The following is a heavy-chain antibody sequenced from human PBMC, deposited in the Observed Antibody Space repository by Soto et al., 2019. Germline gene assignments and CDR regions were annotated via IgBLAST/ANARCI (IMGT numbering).Heavy chain of an antibody. CDR2: IYHSVTT. J-gene: IGHJ1*01. D-gene: IGHD6-19*01. V-gene: IGHV4-59*01. CDR1: GASIGSFH. Sequence: PLSVTWTVSGASIGSFHWNWFRQTTGKGMERIGYIYHSVTTNYNPSLGGRVTISLDTSKNQFSLKLSSVTAADTAVYYCAAYPTQSTGWINVFRHWGQGTLVTVSS. CDR3: AAYPTQSTGWINVFRH.